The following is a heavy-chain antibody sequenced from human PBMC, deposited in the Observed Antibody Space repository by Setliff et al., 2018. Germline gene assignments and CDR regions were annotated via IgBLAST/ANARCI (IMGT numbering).Heavy chain of an antibody. CDR3: VRDDADNYDAFDN. CDR2: ISSSSSYI. J-gene: IGHJ3*02. D-gene: IGHD3-22*01. CDR1: GFTFSGYY. Sequence: PGGSLRLSCAASGFTFSGYYMQWVRQAPGKGLEWVSYISSSSSYIYYADTVKGRFTISRDDAKRSLYLQMNGLRADDTGVYYCVRDDADNYDAFDNWGQGTLVTVSS. V-gene: IGHV3-21*05.